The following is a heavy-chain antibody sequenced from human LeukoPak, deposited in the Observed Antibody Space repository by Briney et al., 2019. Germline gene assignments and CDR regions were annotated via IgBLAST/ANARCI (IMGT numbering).Heavy chain of an antibody. CDR3: AATAR. D-gene: IGHD6-25*01. J-gene: IGHJ4*02. Sequence: PGGSLRLSCVGSGFALSNYHVTWVRQAPGKGLEWVADITESGDPHYADSVKGRFTISRDNAKNSLYLQKNSLRVDDRAVYYCAATARWGQGTLVTVSS. CDR1: GFALSNYH. V-gene: IGHV3-48*03. CDR2: ITESGDP.